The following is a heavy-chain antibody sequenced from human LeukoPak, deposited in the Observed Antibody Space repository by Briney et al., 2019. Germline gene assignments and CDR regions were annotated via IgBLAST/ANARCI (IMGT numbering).Heavy chain of an antibody. CDR3: ARVYCSSTSYALDY. CDR1: GGSISIYY. J-gene: IGHJ4*02. CDR2: IYYSGRT. Sequence: ETLSLTCTVSGGSISIYYWSWIRPPPGKGLEWIGYIYYSGRTNYHPSLKSRVTISVDTTKNQFSLKLSSVTAADTAVYYCARVYCSSTSYALDYWGQGTLVTVSS. V-gene: IGHV4-59*08. D-gene: IGHD2-2*01.